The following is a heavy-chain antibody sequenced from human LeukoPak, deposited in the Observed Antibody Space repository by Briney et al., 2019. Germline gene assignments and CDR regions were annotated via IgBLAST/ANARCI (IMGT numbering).Heavy chain of an antibody. CDR3: ARGEQLDHFDY. Sequence: GGSLRLSCAASGFTFSSYSMNWVRQAPGKGLEWVSSISSSSSYIYYADSVKGRFTISRDNAKNSLYLQINSLRAEDTAVYYCARGEQLDHFDYWGQGTLVTVSS. CDR2: ISSSSSYI. V-gene: IGHV3-21*01. J-gene: IGHJ4*02. CDR1: GFTFSSYS. D-gene: IGHD6-13*01.